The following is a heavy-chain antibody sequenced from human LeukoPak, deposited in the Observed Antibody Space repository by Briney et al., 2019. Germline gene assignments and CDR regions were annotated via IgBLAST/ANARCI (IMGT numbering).Heavy chain of an antibody. CDR2: IKSKSDGATT. D-gene: IGHD5-24*01. Sequence: GGSLRLSCAASGFTFNNAWMTWVCQAPGKGLEWVGRIKSKSDGATTDYAAPVKDRFTISRDDSQNTLYLQMNSLIIEDTAVYYCASTRPYSYGWFDPWGQGTQVIVSS. CDR3: ASTRPYSYGWFDP. V-gene: IGHV3-15*01. CDR1: GFTFNNAW. J-gene: IGHJ5*02.